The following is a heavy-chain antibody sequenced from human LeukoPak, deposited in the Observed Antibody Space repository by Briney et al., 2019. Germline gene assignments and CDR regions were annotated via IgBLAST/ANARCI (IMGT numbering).Heavy chain of an antibody. CDR1: GGTFSSYA. J-gene: IGHJ4*02. CDR3: ARLYCSSTSCQYPFDC. Sequence: ASVKVSCTASGGTFSSYAISWVRQAPGQGLEWMGWISAYNGNTNYAQKLQGRVTMTTDTSTSTAYMELRSLRSDDTAVYYCARLYCSSTSCQYPFDCWGQGTLVTVSS. V-gene: IGHV1-18*01. D-gene: IGHD2-2*01. CDR2: ISAYNGNT.